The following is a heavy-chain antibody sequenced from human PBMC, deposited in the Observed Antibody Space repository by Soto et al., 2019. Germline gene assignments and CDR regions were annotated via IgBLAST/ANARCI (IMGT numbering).Heavy chain of an antibody. J-gene: IGHJ4*02. CDR3: ARHVSSGSPEDLDY. CDR2: IYYSGST. V-gene: IGHV4-39*01. CDR1: GGSISSSSYY. D-gene: IGHD6-19*01. Sequence: QLQLQESGPGLVKPSETLSLTCTVSGGSISSSSYYWGWIRQPPGKGLEWIGSIYYSGSTYYNPSLKSRVTISVDTSKNQFSLKLSSVTAADTGVYYCARHVSSGSPEDLDYWGQGTLVTVSS.